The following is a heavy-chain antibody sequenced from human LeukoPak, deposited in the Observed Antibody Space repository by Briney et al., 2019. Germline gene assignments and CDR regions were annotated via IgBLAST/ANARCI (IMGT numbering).Heavy chain of an antibody. CDR3: ARGHFATYYDFWSGSNWFDP. V-gene: IGHV1-8*02. CDR1: GYTFTSYG. D-gene: IGHD3-3*01. CDR2: MNPNSGNT. Sequence: GASVKVSCKASGYTFTSYGINWVRQATGQGLEWMGWMNPNSGNTGYAQKFQGRVTMTRNTSISTAYMELSSLRSEDTAVYYCARGHFATYYDFWSGSNWFDPWGQGTLVTVSS. J-gene: IGHJ5*02.